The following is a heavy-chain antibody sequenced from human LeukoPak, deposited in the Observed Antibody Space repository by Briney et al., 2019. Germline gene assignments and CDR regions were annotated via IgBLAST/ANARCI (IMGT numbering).Heavy chain of an antibody. V-gene: IGHV1-69*05. J-gene: IGHJ4*02. CDR1: GGTFSSYA. CDR3: ARGSNYEVDY. Sequence: SVKVSCKASGGTFSSYAISWVRQAPGQGLEWMGGIIPIFGTANYAQKFQGRVTMTTDTSTSTAYMELRSLRSDDTAVYYCARGSNYEVDYWGQGTLVTVSS. D-gene: IGHD4-11*01. CDR2: IIPIFGTA.